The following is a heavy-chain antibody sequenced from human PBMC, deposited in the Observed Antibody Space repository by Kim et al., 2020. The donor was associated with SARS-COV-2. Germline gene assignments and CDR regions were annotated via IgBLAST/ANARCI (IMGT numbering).Heavy chain of an antibody. V-gene: IGHV7-4-1*02. D-gene: IGHD4-17*01. Sequence: ASVKVSCKASGYTFTSYAMNWVRQAPGQGLEWMGWINTNTGNPTYAQGFTGRFVFSLDTSVSTAYLQISSLKAEDTAVYYCARDFRDYPGYNYYYMDVWGKGTTVTVSS. CDR3: ARDFRDYPGYNYYYMDV. CDR2: INTNTGNP. J-gene: IGHJ6*03. CDR1: GYTFTSYA.